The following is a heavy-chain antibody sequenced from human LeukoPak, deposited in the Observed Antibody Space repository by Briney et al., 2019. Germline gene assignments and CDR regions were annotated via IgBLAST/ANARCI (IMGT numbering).Heavy chain of an antibody. D-gene: IGHD3-10*01. J-gene: IGHJ4*02. CDR1: GGSFSGYY. Sequence: SETLSLTCAVYGGSFSGYYWSWIRQPPGKGLEWIGEINHSGSTNYNPSLKSRVTISVDTSKNQFSLKLSSVTAADTAVYYCATEGYYYGSGIKYRGQGTLVTVSS. CDR3: ATEGYYYGSGIKY. V-gene: IGHV4-34*01. CDR2: INHSGST.